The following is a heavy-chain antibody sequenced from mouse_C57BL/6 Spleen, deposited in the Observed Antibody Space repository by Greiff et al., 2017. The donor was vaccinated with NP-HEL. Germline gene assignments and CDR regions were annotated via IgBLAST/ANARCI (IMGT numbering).Heavy chain of an antibody. CDR2: ISSGGDYI. CDR1: GFTFSSYA. Sequence: EVQVVESGEGLVKPGGSLKLSCAASGFTFSSYAMSWVRQTPEKRLEWVAYISSGGDYIYYADTVKGRFTISRDNARNTLYLQMSSLKSEDTAMYYCTRGYSNYDFAYWGQGTLVTVSA. J-gene: IGHJ3*01. CDR3: TRGYSNYDFAY. V-gene: IGHV5-9-1*02. D-gene: IGHD2-5*01.